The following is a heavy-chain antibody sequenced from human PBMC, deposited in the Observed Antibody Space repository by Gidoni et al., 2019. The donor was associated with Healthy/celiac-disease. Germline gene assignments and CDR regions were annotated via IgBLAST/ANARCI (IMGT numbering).Heavy chain of an antibody. D-gene: IGHD3-9*01. CDR2: ISYEGSNK. CDR3: AKDIRYFDWLFVRGGMDV. Sequence: QVQLVESGGGVVQPGRSLRLSCAASGFTFSSSGRHWVRQAPGKGLEWVAVISYEGSNKYYADSVKGIFTISRDKSKNTLYLKMNSLRAEDTAVYYCAKDIRYFDWLFVRGGMDVWGQGTTVTVSS. V-gene: IGHV3-30*18. J-gene: IGHJ6*02. CDR1: GFTFSSSG.